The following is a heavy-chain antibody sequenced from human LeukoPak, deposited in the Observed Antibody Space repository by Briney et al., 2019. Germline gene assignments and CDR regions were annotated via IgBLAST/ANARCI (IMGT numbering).Heavy chain of an antibody. J-gene: IGHJ5*02. Sequence: ASVKVSCKASGHTFTSYYMHWVRQAPGQGLEWMGWINPNSGGTNYAQKFQGRVTMTRDTSISTAYMELSRLRSDDTAVYYCAREYKLVWVPWGQGTLVTVSS. CDR3: AREYKLVWVP. D-gene: IGHD6-6*01. CDR1: GHTFTSYY. V-gene: IGHV1-2*02. CDR2: INPNSGGT.